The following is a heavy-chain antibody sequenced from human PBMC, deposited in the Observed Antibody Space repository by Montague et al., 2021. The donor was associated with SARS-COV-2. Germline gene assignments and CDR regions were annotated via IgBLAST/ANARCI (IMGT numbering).Heavy chain of an antibody. CDR1: GGSISSSSYY. V-gene: IGHV4-39*07. CDR2: MYYSGST. J-gene: IGHJ6*02. Sequence: SETLSLTCTVSGGSISSSSYYWGWIRKPPGKGLEWIGSMYYSGSTYYNPSLKSRVTISVDTSTNQFSLKLSSVTAADTAVYYCARVGRQQLVRLSGMDVWGQGTTVTVSS. D-gene: IGHD6-13*01. CDR3: ARVGRQQLVRLSGMDV.